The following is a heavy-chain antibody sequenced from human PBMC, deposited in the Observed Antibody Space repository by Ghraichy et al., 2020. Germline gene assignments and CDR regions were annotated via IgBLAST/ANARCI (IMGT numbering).Heavy chain of an antibody. CDR1: GGTFSSYA. CDR2: IIPIFGTA. CDR3: ARVPRIVVVPAAIRANQNYYGMDV. J-gene: IGHJ6*02. D-gene: IGHD2-2*02. V-gene: IGHV1-69*13. Sequence: SVKVSCKASGGTFSSYAISWVRQAPGQGLEWMGGIIPIFGTANYAQKFQGRVTITADESTSTAYMELSSLRSEDTAVYYCARVPRIVVVPAAIRANQNYYGMDVWGQGTTVTVSS.